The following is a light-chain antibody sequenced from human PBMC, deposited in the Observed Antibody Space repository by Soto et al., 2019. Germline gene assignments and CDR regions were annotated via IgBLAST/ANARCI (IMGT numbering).Light chain of an antibody. CDR1: QSVSSY. J-gene: IGKJ5*01. CDR2: DAS. V-gene: IGKV3-11*01. Sequence: EIVLTRSPATLYLSPGERATLSCMASQSVSSYLAWYQQKPGQAPRLLIYDASNRATGIPARFSGSGSGTDFTLTITRLEPEDSAVYFCQQYTGPPTTFGQGTRLEIK. CDR3: QQYTGPPTT.